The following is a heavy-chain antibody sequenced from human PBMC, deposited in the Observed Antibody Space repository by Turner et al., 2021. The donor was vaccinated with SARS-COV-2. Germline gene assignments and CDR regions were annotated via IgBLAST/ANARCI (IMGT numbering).Heavy chain of an antibody. J-gene: IGHJ6*02. CDR1: GYTLTELS. CDR2: FDPEDGET. Sequence: QVQLVQSGAEVKKPGASVKVSCKVSGYTLTELSMHWVRQAPGKGLEWMGGFDPEDGETIYAQKFQGRVTMTEDTSTDTAYMELSSLRSEDTAVYYCATGVAVTGTPSAYYYYYGVDVWGQGTTVTVSS. D-gene: IGHD6-19*01. CDR3: ATGVAVTGTPSAYYYYYGVDV. V-gene: IGHV1-24*01.